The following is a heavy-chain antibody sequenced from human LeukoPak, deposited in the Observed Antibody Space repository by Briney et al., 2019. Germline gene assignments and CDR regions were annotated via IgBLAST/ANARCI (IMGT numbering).Heavy chain of an antibody. D-gene: IGHD3-10*01. V-gene: IGHV4-34*01. J-gene: IGHJ6*03. CDR3: ARGSVGSGELSHYYYYMDV. Sequence: SETLSLTCAVYGGSFSGYYWSWIRQPPGKGLEWIGEINHSGSTNYNPSLKSRLTISVDTSKNQLSLKLSSVTAADTAVYHCARGSVGSGELSHYYYYMDVWGKGTTVTVSS. CDR1: GGSFSGYY. CDR2: INHSGST.